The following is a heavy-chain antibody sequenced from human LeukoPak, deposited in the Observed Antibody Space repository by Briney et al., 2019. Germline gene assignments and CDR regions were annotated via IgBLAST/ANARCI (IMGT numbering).Heavy chain of an antibody. CDR3: ARHRGFSSSWPLDY. CDR2: IYPGDSDT. J-gene: IGHJ4*02. CDR1: RYSFTSYW. D-gene: IGHD6-13*01. Sequence: VETLKISCKGSRYSFTSYWIGWVRQMAGKGLECKGIIYPGDSDTRYSPSFQGQVTISADKSISTAYPQWSSLKASDTAMYYCARHRGFSSSWPLDYWGQGTLVTVSS. V-gene: IGHV5-51*01.